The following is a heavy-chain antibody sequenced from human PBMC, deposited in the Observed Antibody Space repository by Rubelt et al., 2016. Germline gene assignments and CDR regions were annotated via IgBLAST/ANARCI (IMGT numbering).Heavy chain of an antibody. Sequence: EVRLVESGGGLIQPGGSLRLSCAASGFAVSSNYMSWVRQAPGKGLEWVSVIYSGGNTYYADSVKGRFTMSRNNSEHTLYLQTNNRIALDTAVYYCAALTMSYCSSTNGYSPYFDYWGQGILVTVSS. D-gene: IGHD2-2*02. J-gene: IGHJ4*02. CDR2: IYSGGNT. CDR1: GFAVSSNY. CDR3: AALTMSYCSSTNGYSPYFDY. V-gene: IGHV3-53*01.